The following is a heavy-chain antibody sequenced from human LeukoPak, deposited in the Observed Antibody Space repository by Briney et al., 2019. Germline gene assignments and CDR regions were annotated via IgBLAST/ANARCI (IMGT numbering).Heavy chain of an antibody. CDR3: ARDTWGYFDL. Sequence: PGGSLRLSCAASGFTFSSYAMSWVRQAPGKGLEWVANIKQGGREKFYVDSVKGRFTISRDNAKNSLYLQMNSPRAEDTAVYYCARDTWGYFDLWGRGTQVTVSS. V-gene: IGHV3-7*04. D-gene: IGHD7-27*01. J-gene: IGHJ2*01. CDR1: GFTFSSYA. CDR2: IKQGGREK.